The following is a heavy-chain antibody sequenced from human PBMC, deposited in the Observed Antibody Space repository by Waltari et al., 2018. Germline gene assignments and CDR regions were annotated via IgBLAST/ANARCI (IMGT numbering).Heavy chain of an antibody. CDR3: ARDPAGAANWFDP. J-gene: IGHJ5*02. CDR1: RYSISSGNY. Sequence: QVQLQESGPGLVKPSETLSLTCTVSRYSISSGNYWGWIRQPPGKGLEWIGSIYHSGNPYYNPSLKSRVTISVDTSKNQFSLKLNSVTAADTAVYYCARDPAGAANWFDPWGQGTLVTVSS. CDR2: IYHSGNP. V-gene: IGHV4-38-2*02.